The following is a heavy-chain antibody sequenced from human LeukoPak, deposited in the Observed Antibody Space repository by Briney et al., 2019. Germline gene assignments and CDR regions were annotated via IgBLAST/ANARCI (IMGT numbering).Heavy chain of an antibody. CDR2: ISSSGSTI. D-gene: IGHD3-10*02. J-gene: IGHJ6*04. Sequence: GGSLRLSCAASGFTFSSFEMNWVRQAPGKGLEWVSYISSSGSTIYYADSVKGRFTISRDNAKNSLYLQMNSLRAEDTAVYYCAELGITVIGGVWGKGTTVTISS. CDR3: AELGITVIGGV. V-gene: IGHV3-48*03. CDR1: GFTFSSFE.